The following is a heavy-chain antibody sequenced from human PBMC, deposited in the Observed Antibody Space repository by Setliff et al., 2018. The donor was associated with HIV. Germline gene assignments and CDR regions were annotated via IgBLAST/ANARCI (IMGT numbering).Heavy chain of an antibody. CDR2: IYSSGST. Sequence: PSETLSLTCTVSGGSISSGSYYWSWIRQPAGKGLEWIGHIYSSGSTNYNPSLKSRVTISADTSKNQFSLNLSSVTAADTAVYFCARVYHGDSVSPISYWFDPWGQGTLVTVSS. V-gene: IGHV4-61*09. CDR3: ARVYHGDSVSPISYWFDP. D-gene: IGHD4-17*01. J-gene: IGHJ5*02. CDR1: GGSISSGSYY.